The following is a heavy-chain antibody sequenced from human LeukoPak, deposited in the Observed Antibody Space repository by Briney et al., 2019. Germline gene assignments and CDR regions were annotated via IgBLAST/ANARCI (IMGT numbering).Heavy chain of an antibody. CDR3: AKYGFWSGYYPGYYFDY. D-gene: IGHD3-3*01. Sequence: SETLSLTCAVSGYSISSGYYWGWIRQPPGKGLEWIGSIYHSGSTYYNPSLKSRVTISVDTSKNQFSLKLSSVTAADTAVYYCAKYGFWSGYYPGYYFDYWGQGTLVTVSS. CDR2: IYHSGST. J-gene: IGHJ4*02. V-gene: IGHV4-38-2*01. CDR1: GYSISSGYY.